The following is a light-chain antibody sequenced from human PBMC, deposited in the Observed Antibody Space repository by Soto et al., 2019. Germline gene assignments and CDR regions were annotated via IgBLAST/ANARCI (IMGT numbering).Light chain of an antibody. Sequence: DIQMTQSPSTLSGSVGYRVTITCRASQTSSSWLAWYQQRPGQSPRRLIYEVSNRESGVPDRFSGSGSGTDFTLKISRVEAEDVGVYYCMQGTQWPWTFGQGTKVDIK. J-gene: IGKJ1*01. V-gene: IGKV1-5*01. CDR2: EVS. CDR3: MQGTQWPWT. CDR1: QTSSSW.